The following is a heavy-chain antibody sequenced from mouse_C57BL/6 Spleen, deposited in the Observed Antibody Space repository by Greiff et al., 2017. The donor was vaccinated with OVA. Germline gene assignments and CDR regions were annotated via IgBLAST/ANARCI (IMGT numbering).Heavy chain of an antibody. J-gene: IGHJ2*01. CDR3: ARSAYYAYADY. CDR2: INPYNGGT. Sequence: VQLQQSGPVLVKPGASVKMSCKASGYTFTDYYMNWVKQSHGKSLEWIGVINPYNGGTSYNQKFKGKATLTVDKSSSTAYMELNSLTSEDSAVYSCARSAYYAYADYWGQGTTLSVSS. D-gene: IGHD1-1*02. V-gene: IGHV1-19*01. CDR1: GYTFTDYY.